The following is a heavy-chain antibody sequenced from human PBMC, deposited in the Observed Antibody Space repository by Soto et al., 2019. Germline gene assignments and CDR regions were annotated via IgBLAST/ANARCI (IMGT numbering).Heavy chain of an antibody. V-gene: IGHV1-2*02. CDR3: ARVTLKAGNWFDP. CDR1: GYTFTDYF. J-gene: IGHJ5*02. Sequence: QVQLVQSGAEVKMPGASVTISCKASGYTFTDYFIHWLRQAPGQGFEWLGWIYPHSRGTNYAQKYQGRVTMARDTSNSTTYMELRGLRSDDTAVYYCARVTLKAGNWFDPGGQGTLVTVSS. CDR2: IYPHSRGT.